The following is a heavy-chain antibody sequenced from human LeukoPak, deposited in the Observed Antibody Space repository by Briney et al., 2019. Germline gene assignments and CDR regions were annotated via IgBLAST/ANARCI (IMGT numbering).Heavy chain of an antibody. CDR2: IYHSGST. V-gene: IGHV4-30-2*01. D-gene: IGHD3-3*01. J-gene: IGHJ5*02. CDR3: ARGPSYYDFWSGDNWFDP. CDR1: GGSISSGGYS. Sequence: PLETLSLTCAVSGGSISSGGYSWSWIRQPPGKGLEWIGYIYHSGSTYYNPSLKSRVTISVDRSKNQFSLKLSSVTAADTAVYYCARGPSYYDFWSGDNWFDPWGQGTLVTVSS.